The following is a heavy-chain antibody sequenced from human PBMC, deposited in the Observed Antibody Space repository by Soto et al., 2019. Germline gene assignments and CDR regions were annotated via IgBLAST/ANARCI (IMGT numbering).Heavy chain of an antibody. J-gene: IGHJ4*02. D-gene: IGHD3-9*01. CDR1: GYTFIDYY. V-gene: IGHV1-2*02. CDR3: ARPPGYISDWYYFDL. Sequence: GASVKVSCKASGYTFIDYYMHWVRQAPGQGFEWLGRISLKSGATNYAQKFQGRVTMTWDTSLNTAYMELSSLISEDTAVYYCARPPGYISDWYYFDLWGQGTLVTVSS. CDR2: ISLKSGAT.